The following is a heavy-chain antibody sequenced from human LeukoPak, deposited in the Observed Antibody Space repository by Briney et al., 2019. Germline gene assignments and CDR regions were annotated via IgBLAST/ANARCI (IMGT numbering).Heavy chain of an antibody. V-gene: IGHV3-23*01. Sequence: TGGSLRLSCAASGFTFSSYAMSWGRQAPGKGLEWVSAISGSGGSTYYADSVKGRFTTSRDNSKNTLYLQMNSLRAEDTAVYYCAKDIGPIVVSSSWDYWGQGTLVTVSS. D-gene: IGHD6-13*01. CDR1: GFTFSSYA. J-gene: IGHJ4*02. CDR3: AKDIGPIVVSSSWDY. CDR2: ISGSGGST.